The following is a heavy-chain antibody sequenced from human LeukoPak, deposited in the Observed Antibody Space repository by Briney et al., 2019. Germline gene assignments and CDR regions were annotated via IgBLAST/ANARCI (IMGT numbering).Heavy chain of an antibody. Sequence: PSETLSLTCTVSGGSISSYYWSWIRQPPGKGLEWIGYIYYSGSTNYNPSLKSRVTISVDTSKNQFSLKLSSVTAEDTAVYYCATAEVYDAFDIWGQGTMVTVSS. CDR1: GGSISSYY. CDR2: IYYSGST. V-gene: IGHV4-59*01. D-gene: IGHD1-14*01. J-gene: IGHJ3*02. CDR3: ATAEVYDAFDI.